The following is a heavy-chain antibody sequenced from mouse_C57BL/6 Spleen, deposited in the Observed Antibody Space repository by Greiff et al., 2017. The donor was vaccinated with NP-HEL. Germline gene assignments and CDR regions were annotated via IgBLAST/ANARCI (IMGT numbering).Heavy chain of an antibody. CDR2: IDPSDSYT. D-gene: IGHD1-1*01. V-gene: IGHV1-59*01. J-gene: IGHJ3*01. CDR1: GYTFTSYW. Sequence: QVHVKQPGAELVRPGTSVKLSCKASGYTFTSYWMHWVKQRPGQGLEWIGVIDPSDSYTNYNQKFKGKATLTVDTSSSTAYMQLSSLTSEDSAVYYCARLYGSSYFAYWGQGTLVTVSA. CDR3: ARLYGSSYFAY.